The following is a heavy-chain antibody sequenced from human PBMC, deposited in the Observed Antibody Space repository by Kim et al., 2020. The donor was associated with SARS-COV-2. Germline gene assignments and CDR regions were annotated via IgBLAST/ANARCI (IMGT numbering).Heavy chain of an antibody. D-gene: IGHD6-13*01. J-gene: IGHJ4*02. CDR3: ARNPSLYSSSWYPGYY. CDR2: ISYDGSNK. Sequence: GGSLRLSCAASGFTFSSYGMHWVRQAPGKGLEWVAVISYDGSNKYYADSVKGRFTISRDNSKNTLYLQMNSLRAEDTAVYYCARNPSLYSSSWYPGYYWGQGTLVTVSS. CDR1: GFTFSSYG. V-gene: IGHV3-33*05.